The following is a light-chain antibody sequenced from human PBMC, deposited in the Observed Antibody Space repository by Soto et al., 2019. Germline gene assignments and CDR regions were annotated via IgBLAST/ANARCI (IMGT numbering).Light chain of an antibody. J-gene: IGLJ2*01. CDR1: SSDVGGYDF. V-gene: IGLV2-8*01. CDR3: TSYAGNNYVV. CDR2: EVN. Sequence: QSALTQPPSASGSPGQSVTISCTGTSSDVGGYDFVTWYQQNPGKAPKLIIYEVNKRPSGVPDRFSGSKSGNTASLTVSGLQADDEADYFCTSYAGNNYVVFGGGTKLTVL.